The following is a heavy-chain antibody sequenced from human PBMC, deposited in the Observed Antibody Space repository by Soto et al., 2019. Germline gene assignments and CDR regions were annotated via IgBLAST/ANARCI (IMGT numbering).Heavy chain of an antibody. CDR2: INQDGSDK. CDR1: GITLSSSW. D-gene: IGHD3-22*01. Sequence: PGGSLRLSCAASGITLSSSWMTWVRQAPGKGLEWVANINQDGSDKYYVDSVKGRFTISRDNAKNSLYLQMNSLSAEDTAVYYSARDPYDSGGYAAFDIWGQGTKVTVS. V-gene: IGHV3-7*04. CDR3: ARDPYDSGGYAAFDI. J-gene: IGHJ3*02.